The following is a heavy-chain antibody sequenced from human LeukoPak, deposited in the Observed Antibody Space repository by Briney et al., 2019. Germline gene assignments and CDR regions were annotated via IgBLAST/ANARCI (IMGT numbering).Heavy chain of an antibody. CDR3: ARDTPIVGADRPFDY. Sequence: SETLSLTCAVSGGSISSGSYYWSWIRQPAGKGLEWIGRIYTSGSTNYNPSLKSRVTMSVDTSKNQFSLKLSSVTAADTAVYYCARDTPIVGADRPFDYWGQGTLVTVSS. J-gene: IGHJ4*02. CDR1: GGSISSGSYY. CDR2: IYTSGST. D-gene: IGHD1-26*01. V-gene: IGHV4-61*02.